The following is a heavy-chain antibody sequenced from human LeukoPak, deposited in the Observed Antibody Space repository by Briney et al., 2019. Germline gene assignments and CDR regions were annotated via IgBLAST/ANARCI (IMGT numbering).Heavy chain of an antibody. J-gene: IGHJ5*02. Sequence: GGSLRLSWAASGFTFSSYAMSWVRQAPGKGLEWVSAISCRGGSTYYAASVKGRFTISRDNSKHTLYLQMTSLTAEDTAVYYCAKAQYSSSWRNWFDPWGQGTLVTVSS. CDR3: AKAQYSSSWRNWFDP. D-gene: IGHD6-13*01. CDR1: GFTFSSYA. CDR2: ISCRGGST. V-gene: IGHV3-23*01.